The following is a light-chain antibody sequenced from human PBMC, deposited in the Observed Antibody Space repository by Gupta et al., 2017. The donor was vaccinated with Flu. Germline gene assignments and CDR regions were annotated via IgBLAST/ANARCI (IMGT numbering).Light chain of an antibody. V-gene: IGLV1-40*01. Sequence: QPVLPQPPSVSGAPGQRVTISCTGSSSNIGAGYDVHWYQQLPGTAPKLLIYGNSNRPSGVPDRFSGSKSGTSASLAITGLQAEDEADYYCQSYDSSLSGVFGGGTKLTVL. CDR2: GNS. CDR3: QSYDSSLSGV. J-gene: IGLJ2*01. CDR1: SSNIGAGYD.